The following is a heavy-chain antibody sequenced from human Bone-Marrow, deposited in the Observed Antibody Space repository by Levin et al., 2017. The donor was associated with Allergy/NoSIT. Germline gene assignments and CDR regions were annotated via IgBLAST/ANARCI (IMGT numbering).Heavy chain of an antibody. D-gene: IGHD2-15*01. CDR1: GFTFSSYS. Sequence: AGGSLRLSCAASGFTFSSYSMNWVRQAPGKGLEWVSSISSSSSYIYYADSVKGRFTISRDNAKNSLYLQMNSLRAEDTAVYYCARDHRMFSLLYYFDYWGQGTLVTVSS. CDR3: ARDHRMFSLLYYFDY. J-gene: IGHJ4*02. CDR2: ISSSSSYI. V-gene: IGHV3-21*01.